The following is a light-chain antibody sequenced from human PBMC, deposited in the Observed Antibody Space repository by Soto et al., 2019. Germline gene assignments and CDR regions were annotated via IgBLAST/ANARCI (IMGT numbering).Light chain of an antibody. Sequence: PGERATLSCRASQSVTNRYLAWYRQKPGQAPRLLIFGASIRDTGIPDRFSGSGSGTDFTLTISRLEPEDFAVYYCQQYNGYSRTFGQGTKVDI. J-gene: IGKJ1*01. CDR1: QSVTNRY. CDR3: QQYNGYSRT. V-gene: IGKV3-20*01. CDR2: GAS.